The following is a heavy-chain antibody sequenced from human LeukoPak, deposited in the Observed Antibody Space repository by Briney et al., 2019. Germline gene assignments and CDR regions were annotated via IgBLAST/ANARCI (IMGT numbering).Heavy chain of an antibody. CDR2: IYYSGST. Sequence: PSETLSLTCTVSGGSISSYYWSWIRQPPGKGLEWIGYIYYSGSTNYNPSLKSRVTISVDTSKNQFSLKLSSVTAADTAVYYCARGHRRYFDWYHRDYFDYWGQGTLVTVSS. D-gene: IGHD3-9*01. CDR1: GGSISSYY. V-gene: IGHV4-59*12. CDR3: ARGHRRYFDWYHRDYFDY. J-gene: IGHJ4*02.